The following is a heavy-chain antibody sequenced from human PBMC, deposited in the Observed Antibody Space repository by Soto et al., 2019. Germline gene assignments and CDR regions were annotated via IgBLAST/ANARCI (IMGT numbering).Heavy chain of an antibody. V-gene: IGHV1-24*01. J-gene: IGHJ4*02. CDR1: GYTLTELS. D-gene: IGHD3-9*01. CDR2: FDPEDGET. Sequence: ASVKVSCKVSGYTLTELSMHWVRQAPGKGLEWMGGFDPEDGETIYAQKFQGRVTMTEDTSTDTAYMELSSLRSEDTAVYYCARAIIYFDWLSPSFDYWGQGTLVTVSS. CDR3: ARAIIYFDWLSPSFDY.